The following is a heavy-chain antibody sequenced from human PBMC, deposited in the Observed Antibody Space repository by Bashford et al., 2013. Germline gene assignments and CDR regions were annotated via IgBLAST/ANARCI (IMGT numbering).Heavy chain of an antibody. CDR3: AKDSVRVVVPNWYFDL. V-gene: IGHV3-23*01. D-gene: IGHD3-22*01. J-gene: IGHJ2*01. CDR2: ISGSGGST. CDR1: GFTFSSYA. Sequence: GGSLRLSCAASGFTFSSYAMSWVRQAPGKGLEWVSAISGSGGSTYYADSVKGRFTISRDNSKNTLYLQMNSLRAEDTAVYYCAKDSVRVVVPNWYFDLWGRGTLVTVSS.